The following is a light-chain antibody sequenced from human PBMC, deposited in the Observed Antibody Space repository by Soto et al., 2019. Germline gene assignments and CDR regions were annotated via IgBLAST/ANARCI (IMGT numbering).Light chain of an antibody. CDR2: GPS. J-gene: IGKJ1*01. CDR1: QSVSSSY. Sequence: EIVWTQSPGTLSLSPGERATLSCSASQSVSSSYLAWDQQKSGQAPRLLIYGPSSRATGIPDRFSGSGSVTDFTLTISRLEPEDFAAYYCQQYGSSPPTWTFGQGTKVEIK. CDR3: QQYGSSPPTWT. V-gene: IGKV3-20*01.